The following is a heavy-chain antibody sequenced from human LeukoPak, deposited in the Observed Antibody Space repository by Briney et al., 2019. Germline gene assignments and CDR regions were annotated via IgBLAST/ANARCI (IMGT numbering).Heavy chain of an antibody. V-gene: IGHV4-39*07. J-gene: IGHJ5*02. CDR1: GGSISSSSYY. CDR3: ARAWGVAGVNWFDP. D-gene: IGHD6-19*01. CDR2: IYYSGST. Sequence: PSETLSLTCTVSGGSISSSSYYWGWIRQPPGTGLEWIGSIYYSGSTYYNPSLKSRVTISVDTSKNQFSLKLSSVTAADTAVYYCARAWGVAGVNWFDPWGQGTLVTVSS.